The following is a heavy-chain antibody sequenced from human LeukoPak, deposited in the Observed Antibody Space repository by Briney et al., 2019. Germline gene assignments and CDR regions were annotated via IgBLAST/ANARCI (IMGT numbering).Heavy chain of an antibody. J-gene: IGHJ4*02. CDR2: INHSGST. V-gene: IGHV4-34*01. CDR3: AGTIAVAGYFDY. Sequence: SETLSLTCAVYGGSFSGYYWSWIRQPPGKGLEWIGEINHSGSTNYNPSLKSRVTISVDTSKNQFSLKLSSVTAADTAVYYCAGTIAVAGYFDYWGQGTLVTVSS. CDR1: GGSFSGYY. D-gene: IGHD6-19*01.